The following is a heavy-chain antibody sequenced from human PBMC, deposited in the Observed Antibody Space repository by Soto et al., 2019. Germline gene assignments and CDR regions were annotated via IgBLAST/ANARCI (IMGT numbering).Heavy chain of an antibody. CDR3: AKGVLSFHYGMEV. Sequence: LRLSCATSGFTFNTYPMTWVRQAPGKGLEWVSSISSTAGRTSSYADSVEGRFAISRDFSDNTVYLQMNNLRVDDTAVYFCAKGVLSFHYGMEVWGQGTTVTVSS. D-gene: IGHD3-10*01. V-gene: IGHV3-23*01. CDR1: GFTFNTYP. J-gene: IGHJ6*02. CDR2: ISSTAGRTS.